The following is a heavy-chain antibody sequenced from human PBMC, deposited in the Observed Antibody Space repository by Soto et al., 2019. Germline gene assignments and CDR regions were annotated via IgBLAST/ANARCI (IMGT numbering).Heavy chain of an antibody. CDR2: IYYSGST. J-gene: IGHJ4*02. CDR1: GGSISSYY. V-gene: IGHV4-59*01. D-gene: IGHD2-15*01. CDR3: ARISRLQDCSGGSCYWFDY. Sequence: QVQLQESGPGLVKPSETLSLTCTVSGGSISSYYWSWIRQPPGKGLEWIGYIYYSGSTNYNPSLKSRVTISVDTSKNQFSLKLSSVTAADTAVYYCARISRLQDCSGGSCYWFDYWGQGTLVTVSS.